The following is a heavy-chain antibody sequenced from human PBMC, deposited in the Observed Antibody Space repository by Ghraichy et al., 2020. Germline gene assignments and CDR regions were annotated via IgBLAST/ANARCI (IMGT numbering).Heavy chain of an antibody. CDR1: GFTVSSNY. CDR3: ARDCSSTSCYSDFYYYYGMDV. V-gene: IGHV3-53*01. CDR2: IYSGGST. J-gene: IGHJ6*02. D-gene: IGHD2-2*01. Sequence: GGSLRLSCAASGFTVSSNYMSWVRQAPGKGLEWVSVIYSGGSTYYADSVKGRFTISRDNSKNTLYLQMNSLRAEDTAVCYCARDCSSTSCYSDFYYYYGMDVWGQGTTVTVSS.